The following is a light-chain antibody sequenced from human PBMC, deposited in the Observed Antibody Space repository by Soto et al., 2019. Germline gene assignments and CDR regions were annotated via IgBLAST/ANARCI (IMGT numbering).Light chain of an antibody. Sequence: EIVLTQSPGTLSLSPGERATLSCRASQSVSSNYLAWYQQKPGQAPRLLIYGASNRATGIPDRFSGSGSGTGFTLTISRLEPEDFAVYYCQQYGSSPPVTFGQGTKVDIK. CDR2: GAS. CDR3: QQYGSSPPVT. V-gene: IGKV3-20*01. CDR1: QSVSSNY. J-gene: IGKJ1*01.